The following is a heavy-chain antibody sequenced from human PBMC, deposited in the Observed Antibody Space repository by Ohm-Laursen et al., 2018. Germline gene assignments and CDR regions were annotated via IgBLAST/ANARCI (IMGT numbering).Heavy chain of an antibody. V-gene: IGHV3-7*03. CDR2: IEQDGSEK. J-gene: IGHJ3*02. CDR1: GFTFSTCW. D-gene: IGHD1-14*01. Sequence: SLRLSCAASGFTFSTCWMNWIRQAPGKGLEWVANIEQDGSEKNYADSVKGRFTISRDNAKNSLYLQMNSLRAEDTALYYCAKSNRRMTPDAFDIWGQGTMVTVSS. CDR3: AKSNRRMTPDAFDI.